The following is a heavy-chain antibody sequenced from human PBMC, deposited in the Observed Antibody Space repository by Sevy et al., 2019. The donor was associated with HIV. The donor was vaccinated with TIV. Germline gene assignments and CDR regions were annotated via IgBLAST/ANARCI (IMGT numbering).Heavy chain of an antibody. CDR3: ARWDV. V-gene: IGHV3-7*01. CDR2: IKEDGSDK. CDR1: GFTFSSYR. J-gene: IGHJ6*04. Sequence: GGSLRLSCAASGFTFSSYRMNWVRQAPGKGLEWVANIKEDGSDKYYVHSVKGRFTISRDNAQNSLYLEMNSLRAEDTAVYYCARWDVWGKGTTVTVSS.